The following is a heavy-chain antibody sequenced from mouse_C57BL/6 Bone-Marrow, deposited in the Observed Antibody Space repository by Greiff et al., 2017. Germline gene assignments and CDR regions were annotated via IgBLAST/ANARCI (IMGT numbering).Heavy chain of an antibody. CDR3: AESNWARFSY. D-gene: IGHD4-1*01. CDR1: GYSFTGYY. J-gene: IGHJ3*01. Sequence: EVQLQQSGPELVKPGASVKISCKASGYSFTGYYMNWVKQSPEKSLEWIGEINPSTGGTTYNQKFKAKATLTVDKSSSTAYMQLKSLTSEDSAVYYCAESNWARFSYWGQGNLVTVSA. CDR2: INPSTGGT. V-gene: IGHV1-42*01.